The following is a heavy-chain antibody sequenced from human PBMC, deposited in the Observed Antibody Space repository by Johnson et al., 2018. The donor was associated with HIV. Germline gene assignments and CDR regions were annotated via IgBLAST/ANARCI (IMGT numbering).Heavy chain of an antibody. CDR1: GFTFSSYA. D-gene: IGHD5-18*01. CDR3: AKGGYSYGNAFDI. J-gene: IGHJ3*02. Sequence: VQLVESGGGLVQPGGSLRLSCAASGFTFSSYAMSWVRQAPGKGLEWVSAISGSGGSTYYADSVKGRFTISRDNSKNTLYLQRTSLRAEDTAVYYCAKGGYSYGNAFDIWSQGTMVTVSS. V-gene: IGHV3-23*04. CDR2: ISGSGGST.